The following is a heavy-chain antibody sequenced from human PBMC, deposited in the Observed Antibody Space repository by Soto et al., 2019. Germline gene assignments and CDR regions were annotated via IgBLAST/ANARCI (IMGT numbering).Heavy chain of an antibody. CDR2: IRSKAYGGTT. V-gene: IGHV3-15*01. Sequence: PGGSLRLSCAASGFTFSHAWMSWVRQAPGKGLEWVGRIRSKAYGGTTEYAASVKGRFTISRDDSKSIAYLQMNSLKTEDTAVYYCCGYCSSTSCPHPRRFDPWGQGTLVTVSS. D-gene: IGHD2-2*03. CDR3: CGYCSSTSCPHPRRFDP. J-gene: IGHJ5*02. CDR1: GFTFSHAW.